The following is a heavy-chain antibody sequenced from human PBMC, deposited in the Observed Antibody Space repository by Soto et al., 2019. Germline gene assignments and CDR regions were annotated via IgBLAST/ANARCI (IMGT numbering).Heavy chain of an antibody. CDR1: GFTFSSYA. V-gene: IGHV3-64*01. CDR2: SSSNGVST. J-gene: IGHJ4*02. Sequence: EVQLVESGGGLVQPGGSLRLSCAASGFTFSSYAMHWVRQAPGKGLEYVSASSSNGVSTYYANSVKGRFTISRDTSKNTLYLQMGSLSAEDMAVYYCARRYCSGGSCYWGYWGQGTLVTVSS. D-gene: IGHD2-15*01. CDR3: ARRYCSGGSCYWGY.